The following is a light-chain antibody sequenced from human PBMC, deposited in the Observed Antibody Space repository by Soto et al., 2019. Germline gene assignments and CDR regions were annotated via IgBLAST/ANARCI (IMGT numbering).Light chain of an antibody. Sequence: EIVMTQSPGTLSVSPGERAILSCRASQSIRSNLAWYQQKPGQAPRLLIYAASTRATGTPDRFSGSGSGTDFTLTISRLEPEDFAVYYCQQYGSSPLTFGGGTKVELK. V-gene: IGKV3-20*01. CDR2: AAS. J-gene: IGKJ4*01. CDR3: QQYGSSPLT. CDR1: QSIRSN.